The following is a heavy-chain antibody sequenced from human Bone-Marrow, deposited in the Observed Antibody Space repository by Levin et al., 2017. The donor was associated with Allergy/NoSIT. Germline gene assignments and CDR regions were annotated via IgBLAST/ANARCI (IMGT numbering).Heavy chain of an antibody. V-gene: IGHV4-39*01. Sequence: PSETLSLTCTVSGGSISSSSYYWGWIRQPPGKGLEWIGSIYYSGSTYYNPSLKSRVTISVDTSKNQFSLKLSSVTAADTAVYYCARPVHGYYDSSGYKKFPLNAFDIWGQGTMVTVSS. J-gene: IGHJ3*02. D-gene: IGHD3-22*01. CDR1: GGSISSSSYY. CDR2: IYYSGST. CDR3: ARPVHGYYDSSGYKKFPLNAFDI.